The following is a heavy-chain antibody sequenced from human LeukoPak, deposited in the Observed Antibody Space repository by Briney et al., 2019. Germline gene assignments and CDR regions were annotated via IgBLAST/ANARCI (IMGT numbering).Heavy chain of an antibody. J-gene: IGHJ5*02. Sequence: ASVKVSCKASGYTFINNWMHWVRQAPGQGLEWIGLINPTGTGTLYAQKFQGRVTMTRDMSTSTDYMELSSLRSEDTAVYYCARDNSIGDRGWWFDPWGQGTLVTVSS. CDR3: ARDNSIGDRGWWFDP. CDR2: INPTGTGT. CDR1: GYTFINNW. D-gene: IGHD4-23*01. V-gene: IGHV1-46*01.